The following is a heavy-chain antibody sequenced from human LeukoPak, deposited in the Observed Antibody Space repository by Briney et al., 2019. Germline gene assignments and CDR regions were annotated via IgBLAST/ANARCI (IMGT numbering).Heavy chain of an antibody. CDR3: ARAHPYYYYYGMDV. Sequence: PGGSLRLSCAASGFTFNNYAMTWVRQAPGKGLEWVSVIYTGGSTYYADSVKGRFTISRDNSKNTLYLQMNSLRAEDTAVYYCARAHPYYYYYGMDVWGQGTTVTVSS. V-gene: IGHV3-53*01. CDR1: GFTFNNYA. CDR2: IYTGGST. J-gene: IGHJ6*02.